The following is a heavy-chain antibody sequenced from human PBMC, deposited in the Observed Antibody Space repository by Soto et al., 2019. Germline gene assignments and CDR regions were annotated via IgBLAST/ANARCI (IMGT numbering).Heavy chain of an antibody. J-gene: IGHJ4*02. CDR3: ASWDTAMVGWGLGY. V-gene: IGHV1-69*13. CDR1: GGTFSSYA. D-gene: IGHD5-18*01. Sequence: GASVKVSCKASGGTFSSYAISWVRQAPGQGLEWMGGIIPIFGTANYAQKFQGRVTITADESTSTAYMELSSLRSEDTAVYYCASWDTAMVGWGLGYWGQGTLVTVSS. CDR2: IIPIFGTA.